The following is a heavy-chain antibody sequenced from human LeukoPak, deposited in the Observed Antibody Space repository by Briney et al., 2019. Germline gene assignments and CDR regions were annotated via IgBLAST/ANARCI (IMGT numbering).Heavy chain of an antibody. CDR2: ISSSGSTI. V-gene: IGHV3-11*04. D-gene: IGHD3-16*02. CDR3: ASRRLRLGELSLYFNY. CDR1: GFTFSDYY. J-gene: IGHJ4*02. Sequence: PGGSLRLSCAASGFTFSDYYMSWIRQAPGKGLEWVSYISSSGSTIYYADSVKGRFTISRDNAKNSLYLQVNSLRAEDTAVYYRASRRLRLGELSLYFNYWGQGTLVTVSS.